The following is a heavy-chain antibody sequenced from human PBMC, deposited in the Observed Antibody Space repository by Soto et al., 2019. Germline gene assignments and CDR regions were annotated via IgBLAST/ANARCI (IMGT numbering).Heavy chain of an antibody. CDR2: IIPIFGTA. V-gene: IGHV1-69*13. Sequence: SVKVSCKASGGTFSSYAISWVRQATGQGLEWMGGIIPIFGTANYAQKFQGRVTITADESTSTAYMELSSLRSEDTAVYYCARGYIAAAGTRAFDIWGQGTMVTVSS. CDR1: GGTFSSYA. D-gene: IGHD6-13*01. J-gene: IGHJ3*02. CDR3: ARGYIAAAGTRAFDI.